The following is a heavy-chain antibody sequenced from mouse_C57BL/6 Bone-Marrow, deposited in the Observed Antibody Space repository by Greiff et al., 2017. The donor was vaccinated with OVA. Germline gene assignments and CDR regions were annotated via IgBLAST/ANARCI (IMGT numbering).Heavy chain of an antibody. J-gene: IGHJ3*01. V-gene: IGHV1-18*01. Sequence: EVQLQQSGPELVKPGASVTIPCKASGYTFTDYNMDWVKQSHGKSLEWIGDINPNTGGTIYNQKFKGKATLTVDKSSSTAYMELRSLTSEETAVYYCARIHYDYDGFGYWGKGTMVTVYA. CDR3: ARIHYDYDGFGY. CDR2: INPNTGGT. CDR1: GYTFTDYN. D-gene: IGHD2-4*01.